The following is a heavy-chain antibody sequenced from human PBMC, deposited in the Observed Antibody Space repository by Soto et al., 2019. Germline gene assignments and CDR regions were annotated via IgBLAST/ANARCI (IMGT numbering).Heavy chain of an antibody. CDR1: GVTFSNYA. CDR2: LSGSGGTT. CDR3: AKQRADYGSGADTFYFDS. J-gene: IGHJ4*02. D-gene: IGHD3-10*01. V-gene: IGHV3-23*01. Sequence: GSLRLSCTVSGVTFSNYAMNWVRQAPGKGLEWVSSLSGSGGTTYYADSVKGRFIISRDNSKNTLYLLMNSLRAEDTALYYCAKQRADYGSGADTFYFDSWGQGALVTVSS.